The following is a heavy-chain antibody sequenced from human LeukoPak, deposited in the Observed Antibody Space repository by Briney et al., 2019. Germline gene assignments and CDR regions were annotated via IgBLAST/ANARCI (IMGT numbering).Heavy chain of an antibody. V-gene: IGHV1-2*02. J-gene: IGHJ4*02. CDR3: ARSIRMVRGIYTEDDY. CDR2: INPDSGAT. Sequence: ASVKVSCKASGYTFTGYYLHWVRQAPGQGLEWMGWINPDSGATNYAQKFQGRVTMTRDTSISTAYMEPSRLTSEDTAVYFCARSIRMVRGIYTEDDYWGQGTLVTVSS. CDR1: GYTFTGYY. D-gene: IGHD3-10*01.